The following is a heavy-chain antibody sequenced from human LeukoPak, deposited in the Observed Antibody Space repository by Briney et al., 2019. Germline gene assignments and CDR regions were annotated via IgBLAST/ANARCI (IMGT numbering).Heavy chain of an antibody. CDR3: ARDPIVQAGYYYGMDV. CDR2: INPNSGAI. Sequence: ASVRVSCKASGCTFTAYYMHWVRQAPGQGLEWMGWINPNSGAINYAQNFQGRITMTADTSISTAYLDLSRLRSDDSAVYYCARDPIVQAGYYYGMDVWGQGTTVTVSS. V-gene: IGHV1-2*02. CDR1: GCTFTAYY. D-gene: IGHD2/OR15-2a*01. J-gene: IGHJ6*02.